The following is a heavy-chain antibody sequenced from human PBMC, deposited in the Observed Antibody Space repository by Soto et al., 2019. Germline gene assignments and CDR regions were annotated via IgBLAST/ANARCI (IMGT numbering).Heavy chain of an antibody. CDR3: ARAPAYTLGPTALQGGFDP. CDR1: GASVKTYY. CDR2: VYSAGTV. J-gene: IGHJ5*02. V-gene: IGHV4-4*07. Sequence: SETLSLTCSVSGASVKTYYWSWIRQSAGKGLEWIGRVYSAGTVNYNPSLQSRVTMSLDTSKNQFSLKLSSVTAADTAVYYCARAPAYTLGPTALQGGFDPWGHGTLVPV. D-gene: IGHD2-2*02.